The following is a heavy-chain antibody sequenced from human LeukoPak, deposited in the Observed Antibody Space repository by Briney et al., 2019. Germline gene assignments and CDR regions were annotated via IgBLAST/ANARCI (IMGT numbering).Heavy chain of an antibody. CDR2: INTDGSST. V-gene: IGHV3-74*01. Sequence: PGGSLRLSCAASGFTFGSYWMHWVRQAPGKGLVWVSRINTDGSSTSHADSVKGRFTISRDNAKNTLYLQMNSLRAEDTAVYYCARDSGLTADYYYYIDVWGKGTTVTVSS. D-gene: IGHD3-10*01. CDR1: GFTFGSYW. CDR3: ARDSGLTADYYYYIDV. J-gene: IGHJ6*03.